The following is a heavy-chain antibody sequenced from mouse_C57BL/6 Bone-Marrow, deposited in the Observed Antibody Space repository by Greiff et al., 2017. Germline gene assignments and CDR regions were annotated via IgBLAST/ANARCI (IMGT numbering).Heavy chain of an antibody. CDR3: ARWDGYFAY. Sequence: QVQLQQSGAELVRPGASVKLSCKASGYTFTDYYINWVKQRPGQGLEWIARIYPGSGNTYYNEKFKGKATLTAEKSSSTAYMQLSSLTSEDSAVYFCARWDGYFAYWGQGTLVTVSA. D-gene: IGHD2-3*01. CDR2: IYPGSGNT. CDR1: GYTFTDYY. J-gene: IGHJ3*01. V-gene: IGHV1-76*01.